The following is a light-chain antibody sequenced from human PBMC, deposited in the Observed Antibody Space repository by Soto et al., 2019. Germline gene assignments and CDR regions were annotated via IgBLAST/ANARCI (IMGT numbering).Light chain of an antibody. CDR2: GAS. CDR3: QQYQNWPKT. J-gene: IGKJ1*01. CDR1: QSVSSY. Sequence: ETVMTQFPATLSVPPREGAVLSCRASQSVSSYVAWYQLRPGQAPRVLIYGASTRASGIPTRFSGSGSGTEFTLTIDSLQSEDSALYYCQQYQNWPKTFGQGTKVEIK. V-gene: IGKV3D-15*01.